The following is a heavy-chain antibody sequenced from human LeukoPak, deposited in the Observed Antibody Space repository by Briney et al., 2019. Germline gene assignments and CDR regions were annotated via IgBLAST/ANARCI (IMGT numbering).Heavy chain of an antibody. V-gene: IGHV3-30*04. D-gene: IGHD6-25*01. CDR2: ISYDGSNK. CDR3: ARVMVQQRLTDAFDI. Sequence: PGGSLRLSCAASGFTFSSYTMHWVRQAPGKGLEWVALISYDGSNKYYTDSVKGRFTISRDNSKNTLYVQMNSLRAEDTAVYYCARVMVQQRLTDAFDIWGQGTMVTVSS. CDR1: GFTFSSYT. J-gene: IGHJ3*02.